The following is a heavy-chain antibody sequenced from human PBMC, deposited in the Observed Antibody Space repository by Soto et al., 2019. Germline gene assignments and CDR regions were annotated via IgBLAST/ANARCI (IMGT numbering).Heavy chain of an antibody. CDR1: GYTFTGYY. J-gene: IGHJ6*02. CDR2: INPNSGGT. D-gene: IGHD4-17*01. Sequence: ASVKVSCKASGYTFTGYYMHWVRQAPGQGLEWMGWINPNSGGTNYAQKFQGWVTMTRDTSISTAYMELSRLRSDDTAVYYCARGGTVTHPRDYYYGMDVWGQGTTVTAP. CDR3: ARGGTVTHPRDYYYGMDV. V-gene: IGHV1-2*04.